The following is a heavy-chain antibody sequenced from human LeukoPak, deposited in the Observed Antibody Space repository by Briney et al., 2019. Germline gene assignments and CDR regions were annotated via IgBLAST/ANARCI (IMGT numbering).Heavy chain of an antibody. CDR2: IYYSGST. J-gene: IGHJ5*02. CDR3: ARDPYCSGGSCYLNWFDP. CDR1: GGSISPYY. D-gene: IGHD2-15*01. V-gene: IGHV4-59*12. Sequence: SETLSLTCIVSGGSISPYYWSWIRQPPGKGLEWIGYIYYSGSTNYNPSLKSRVTMSVDTSKNQFSLKLSSVTAADTAVYYCARDPYCSGGSCYLNWFDPWGQGTLVTVSS.